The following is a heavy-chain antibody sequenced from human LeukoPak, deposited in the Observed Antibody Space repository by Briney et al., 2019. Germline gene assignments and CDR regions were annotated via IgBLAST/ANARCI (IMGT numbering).Heavy chain of an antibody. D-gene: IGHD3-22*01. CDR2: INHSGST. V-gene: IGHV4-34*01. CDR3: ARGSREAGQYYDSSGYSDY. Sequence: PSETLSLTCAVYGGSFSGYYWSWIRQPPGKGLEWIGEINHSGSTNYNPSLKSRVTISVDTSKNQFSLKLSSVTVADTAVYYCARGSREAGQYYDSSGYSDYWGQGTLVTVSS. J-gene: IGHJ4*02. CDR1: GGSFSGYY.